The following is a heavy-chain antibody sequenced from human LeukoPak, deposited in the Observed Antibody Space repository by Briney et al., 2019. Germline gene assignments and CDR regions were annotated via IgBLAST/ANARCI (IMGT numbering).Heavy chain of an antibody. J-gene: IGHJ4*02. V-gene: IGHV5-51*01. CDR2: IYPGDSDT. Sequence: GESLKISCKRSGYSFTSYWIGWVRQMPGKGLEWMGIIYPGDSDTRYSPSFQGQVTISADKSISTAYLQWSSLKASDTAMYYCARLSLEGLYCSGGSCYLDYWGQGTLVTVSS. CDR3: ARLSLEGLYCSGGSCYLDY. D-gene: IGHD2-15*01. CDR1: GYSFTSYW.